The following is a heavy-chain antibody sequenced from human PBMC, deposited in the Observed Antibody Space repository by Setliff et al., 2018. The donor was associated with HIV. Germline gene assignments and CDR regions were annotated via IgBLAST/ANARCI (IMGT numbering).Heavy chain of an antibody. CDR2: IYYSGST. CDR3: AGYFAWFSYGMDV. CDR1: GGSISSSSYY. J-gene: IGHJ6*02. V-gene: IGHV4-39*07. D-gene: IGHD3-9*01. Sequence: SETLSLTCTVSGGSISSSSYYWGWIRQPPGNVLEWIGSIYYSGSTYYNPSLKTRVTISVYTSKNQFSLKLSSVTAADTAAYFCAGYFAWFSYGMDVWGQGTTVTVSS.